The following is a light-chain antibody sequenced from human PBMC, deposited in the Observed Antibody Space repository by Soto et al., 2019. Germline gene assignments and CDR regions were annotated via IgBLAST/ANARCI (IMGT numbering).Light chain of an antibody. J-gene: IGLJ2*01. Sequence: QSVLTQPPSASGTPGQRVTISCSGSSSNIGSNTVNWYQQLPGTAPKLLIYSNNQRPSGVTDRFSGSKSGTSASLAISGLQSEDEADYYCAAWDDSRTGVVFGGGTTPTVL. V-gene: IGLV1-44*01. CDR2: SNN. CDR3: AAWDDSRTGVV. CDR1: SSNIGSNT.